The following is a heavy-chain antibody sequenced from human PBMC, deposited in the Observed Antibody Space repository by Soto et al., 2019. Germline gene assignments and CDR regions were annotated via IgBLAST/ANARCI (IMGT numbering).Heavy chain of an antibody. CDR1: GFAFSSHP. D-gene: IGHD6-6*01. V-gene: IGHV3-23*01. CDR2: ISDSGGLT. CDR3: ARRAFGSSRSFDI. Sequence: GGSLRLSCAAPGFAFSSHPMSWVRQAPERGLEWVSGISDSGGLTYNADSVKGRFTISRDNSKNTLYLQMNSLRAEDTALYYCARRAFGSSRSFDIWGQRTMVTVSS. J-gene: IGHJ3*02.